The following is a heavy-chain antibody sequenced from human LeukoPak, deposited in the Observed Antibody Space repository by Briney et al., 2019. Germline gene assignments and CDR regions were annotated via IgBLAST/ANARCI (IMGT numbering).Heavy chain of an antibody. D-gene: IGHD1-26*01. Sequence: ASVKVSCKASGYTFTSYGISWVRQAPGQGLEWMGWISTYNGATNFVEKIKDRVTMTTDTSTSTAYMELRSLRSDDTAVYYCARDPDGSNDFDYWGQGTLVTVSS. J-gene: IGHJ4*02. CDR2: ISTYNGAT. CDR3: ARDPDGSNDFDY. V-gene: IGHV1-18*01. CDR1: GYTFTSYG.